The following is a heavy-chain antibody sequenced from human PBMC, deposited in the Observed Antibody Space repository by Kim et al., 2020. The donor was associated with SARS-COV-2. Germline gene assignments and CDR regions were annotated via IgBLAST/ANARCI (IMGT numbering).Heavy chain of an antibody. V-gene: IGHV3-21*01. CDR1: GFTFSSYS. Sequence: GGSLRLSCAASGFTFSSYSMNWVRQAPGKGLEWVSSISSSSSYIYYADSVKGRFTISRDNAKNSLYLQMNSLRAEDTAVYYCASQSWNIGHYYYYYGMDVWGQGTTVTVSS. CDR2: ISSSSSYI. J-gene: IGHJ6*02. D-gene: IGHD1-1*01. CDR3: ASQSWNIGHYYYYYGMDV.